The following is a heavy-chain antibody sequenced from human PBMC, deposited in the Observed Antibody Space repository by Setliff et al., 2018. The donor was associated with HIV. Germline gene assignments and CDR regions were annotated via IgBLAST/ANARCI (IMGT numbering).Heavy chain of an antibody. CDR3: ARDIFEIWERSRAKGDEFDP. D-gene: IGHD3-16*01. CDR1: GYTFIGHY. J-gene: IGHJ5*02. CDR2: INPNSGDT. Sequence: VASVKVSCKASGYTFIGHYIHWVRQAPGQGLEWMGWINPNSGDTKYAQKFQDRVSLTRDTSLSTAYMELSSLTSDDTAIYYCARDIFEIWERSRAKGDEFDPWGQGSLVTVSS. V-gene: IGHV1-2*02.